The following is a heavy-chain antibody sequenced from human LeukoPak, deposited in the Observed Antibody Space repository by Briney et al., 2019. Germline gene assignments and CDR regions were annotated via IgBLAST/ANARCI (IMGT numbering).Heavy chain of an antibody. CDR3: ARHTYYFDY. J-gene: IGHJ4*02. V-gene: IGHV4-39*01. CDR2: ISDSGNT. CDR1: GGSISSRNYY. Sequence: SETLSLTCTVSGGSISSRNYYWGWIRQPPGEGLEWIGKISDSGNTYYSPSLRSRVTISIDTSKNQFSLKLSSVAATDTAVYYCARHTYYFDYWGQGTLVTVSS. D-gene: IGHD3-16*01.